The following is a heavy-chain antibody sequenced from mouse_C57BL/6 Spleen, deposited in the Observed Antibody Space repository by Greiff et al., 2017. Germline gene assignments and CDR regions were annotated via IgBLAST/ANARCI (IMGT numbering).Heavy chain of an antibody. D-gene: IGHD2-1*01. CDR3: ARHLYYGNYDAMDY. J-gene: IGHJ4*01. CDR2: IWSDGST. Sequence: VQLQESGPGLVAPSQSLSITCTVSGFSLTSYGVHWVRQPPGKGLEWLVVIWSDGSTTYNSALKSRLSISKDNSKSQVFLKRNSLQTDDTAMYYCARHLYYGNYDAMDYWGQGTSVTVSS. CDR1: GFSLTSYG. V-gene: IGHV2-6-1*01.